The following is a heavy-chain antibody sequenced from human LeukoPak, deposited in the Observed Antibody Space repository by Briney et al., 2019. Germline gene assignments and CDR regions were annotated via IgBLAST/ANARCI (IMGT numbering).Heavy chain of an antibody. CDR3: AKDLALGGYFDY. Sequence: GGSLRLSCAASGFTFSSYTMSWVRQAPGKGLEWVSTITTSDGNTYYADSVKGRFTVSRDNSKNTLFLQMNSLRAEDTAVYYCAKDLALGGYFDYWGQGTLVTVSS. D-gene: IGHD3-16*01. CDR1: GFTFSSYT. V-gene: IGHV3-23*01. CDR2: ITTSDGNT. J-gene: IGHJ4*02.